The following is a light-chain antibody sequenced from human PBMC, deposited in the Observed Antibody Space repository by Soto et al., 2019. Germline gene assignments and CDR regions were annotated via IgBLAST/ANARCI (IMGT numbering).Light chain of an antibody. CDR1: QTVRNNY. J-gene: IGKJ1*01. CDR2: DAS. CDR3: HQYKNWLRET. Sequence: EFVLTQSPGTLSLSPGERATLSCRASQTVRNNYLAWYQQKPGQAPRLLIYDASSRATGIPDRFSGGGSGTDFTLTISRLEPEDFAVYYCHQYKNWLRETFGQGTKVEIK. V-gene: IGKV3D-20*02.